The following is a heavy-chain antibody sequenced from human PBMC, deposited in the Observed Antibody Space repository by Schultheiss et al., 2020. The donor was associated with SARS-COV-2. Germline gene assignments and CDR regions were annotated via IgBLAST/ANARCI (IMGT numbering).Heavy chain of an antibody. CDR3: ARDQSGSYYGGMDV. Sequence: GGSLRLSCAASGFTFSSYAMHWVRQAPGKGLEWVAVISYDGSNKYYADSVKGRFTISRDNSKNTLYLQMNSLRAEDTAVYYCARDQSGSYYGGMDVWGQGTTVTVSS. V-gene: IGHV3-30-3*01. D-gene: IGHD1-26*01. J-gene: IGHJ6*02. CDR1: GFTFSSYA. CDR2: ISYDGSNK.